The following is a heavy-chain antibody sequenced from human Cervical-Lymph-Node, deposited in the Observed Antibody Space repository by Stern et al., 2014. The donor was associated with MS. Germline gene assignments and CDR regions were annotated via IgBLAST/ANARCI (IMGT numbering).Heavy chain of an antibody. CDR3: ARGSSWYDY. Sequence: VQLVESGPGLVKTSETLSLTCTVSGGSISSYYWTWIRQPPGKGLEWIGYISYSGSTSYNPSLKSRVTMSVDTSNNQFSLKLSSVTAADTAVYYCARGSSWYDYWGQGTLVTVSS. D-gene: IGHD6-13*01. CDR2: ISYSGST. CDR1: GGSISSYY. V-gene: IGHV4-59*01. J-gene: IGHJ4*02.